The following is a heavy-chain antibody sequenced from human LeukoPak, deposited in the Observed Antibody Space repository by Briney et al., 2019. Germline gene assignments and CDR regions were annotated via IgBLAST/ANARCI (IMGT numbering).Heavy chain of an antibody. Sequence: PGGSLRLSCATSGFTFRSYGMHWLRQAPGKGLEWVAVMSFDESEKYYADSVKGRFTISTDISKNTLHLDMNSLRADDTAMYYCARSQIQFCSTPSWHVFDSWGQGTLVTVSS. D-gene: IGHD2-2*01. CDR3: ARSQIQFCSTPSWHVFDS. CDR1: GFTFRSYG. V-gene: IGHV3-30*19. CDR2: MSFDESEK. J-gene: IGHJ4*02.